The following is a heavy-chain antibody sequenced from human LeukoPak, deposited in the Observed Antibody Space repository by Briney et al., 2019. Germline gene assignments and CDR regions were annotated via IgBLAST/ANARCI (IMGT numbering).Heavy chain of an antibody. CDR3: ARAAARFPRCCYFDY. D-gene: IGHD6-6*01. V-gene: IGHV1-69*13. Sequence: SVKVSCKASGGTFSSYAISWVRQAPGQGLEWMGGIIPIFGTANYAQKFQGRVTITADESTSTAYMELSSLRSEDTAVYYCARAAARFPRCCYFDYGGQGTRVTVSS. CDR2: IIPIFGTA. J-gene: IGHJ4*02. CDR1: GGTFSSYA.